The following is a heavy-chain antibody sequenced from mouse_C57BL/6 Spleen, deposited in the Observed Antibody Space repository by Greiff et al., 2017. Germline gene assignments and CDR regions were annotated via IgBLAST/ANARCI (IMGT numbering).Heavy chain of an antibody. D-gene: IGHD1-1*01. J-gene: IGHJ1*03. CDR3: GRSPHYYGSSYGYFDV. Sequence: EVMLLESGGGLVKPGGSLKLSCAASGFTFSDYGMHWVRQAPGKGLEWVADISSGSSTIYYADTVKGRFTISRDNAKNTLFLQMTSLRSEDTAMYYCGRSPHYYGSSYGYFDVWGTGTTVTVSS. V-gene: IGHV5-17*01. CDR2: ISSGSSTI. CDR1: GFTFSDYG.